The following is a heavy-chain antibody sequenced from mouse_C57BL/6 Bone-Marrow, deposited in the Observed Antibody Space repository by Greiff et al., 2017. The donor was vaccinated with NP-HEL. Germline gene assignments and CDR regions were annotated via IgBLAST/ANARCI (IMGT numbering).Heavy chain of an antibody. Sequence: EVQLVESGGGLVKPGGSLKLSCAASGFTFSSYAMSWVRQTPEKRLEWVATISDGGSYTYYPDNVKGRFTISRDNAKNNLYLQMSHLKSEDTAMYYCARGWLLRFAYWGQGTLVTVSA. J-gene: IGHJ3*01. CDR3: ARGWLLRFAY. CDR2: ISDGGSYT. D-gene: IGHD2-3*01. V-gene: IGHV5-4*01. CDR1: GFTFSSYA.